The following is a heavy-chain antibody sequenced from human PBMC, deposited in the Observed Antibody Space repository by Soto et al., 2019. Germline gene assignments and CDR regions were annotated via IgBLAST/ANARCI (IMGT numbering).Heavy chain of an antibody. CDR1: GFTFSSCA. V-gene: IGHV3-23*01. J-gene: IGHJ4*02. CDR3: AKGRGYCSSTSCYVASDY. Sequence: PGGSLRLSCAASGFTFSSCAMSWVCRAPGKGLEWVAAISGSGGSTFYADPVKGRFSISRDNSKTTMYLQMNSLGAEDTAVYYCAKGRGYCSSTSCYVASDYWGQGT. D-gene: IGHD2-2*01. CDR2: ISGSGGST.